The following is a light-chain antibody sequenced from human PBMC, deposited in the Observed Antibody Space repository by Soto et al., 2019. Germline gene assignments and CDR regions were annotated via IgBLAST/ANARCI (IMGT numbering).Light chain of an antibody. CDR1: SSDVGGYNY. CDR2: EVS. Sequence: QSVLTQPPSASGSPGQSVTISCTGTSSDVGGYNYVSWYQQHPGKAPKLMISEVSKRPSGVPDRLSGSKSGNTASLTVSGLQAEDAADYYCSSFAGNNNLVFGGRPKLTVL. V-gene: IGLV2-8*01. J-gene: IGLJ2*01. CDR3: SSFAGNNNLV.